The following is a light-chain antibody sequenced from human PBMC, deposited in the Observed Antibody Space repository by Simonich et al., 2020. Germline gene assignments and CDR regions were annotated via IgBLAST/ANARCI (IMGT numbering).Light chain of an antibody. Sequence: DIHLTQSPSFLSASVVDRVTLTCRASQGISSYLAWYQLKPGKAPKFLIYAASTLQMGVPSRFSGSGSGTEFTLTISSLQPEDFATYYCQQLNSYPPLTFGGGTKVEIK. J-gene: IGKJ4*01. CDR3: QQLNSYPPLT. CDR2: AAS. V-gene: IGKV1-9*01. CDR1: QGISSY.